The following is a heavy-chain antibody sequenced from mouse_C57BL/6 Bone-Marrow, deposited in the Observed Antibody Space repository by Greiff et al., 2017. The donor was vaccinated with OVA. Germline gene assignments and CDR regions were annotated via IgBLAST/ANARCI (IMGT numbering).Heavy chain of an antibody. V-gene: IGHV14-4*01. D-gene: IGHD1-1*01. CDR1: GFNITDDY. Sequence: VQLQQSGAELVRPGASVKLSCTASGFNITDDYMHWVKQRPEQGLEWIGWIDPENGDTEYASKFQGKATITADTSSNTAYLQLSSLTSEDTAVYYCTRGNYYGSIAWFAYWGQGTLVTVSA. CDR3: TRGNYYGSIAWFAY. J-gene: IGHJ3*01. CDR2: IDPENGDT.